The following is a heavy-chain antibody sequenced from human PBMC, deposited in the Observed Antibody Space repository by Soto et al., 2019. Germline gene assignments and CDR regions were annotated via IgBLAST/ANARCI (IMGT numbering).Heavy chain of an antibody. D-gene: IGHD3-10*02. V-gene: IGHV2-5*02. CDR3: ARYVATSPAGWFEP. CDR2: IYWDDDN. CDR1: GFSLTNNGEA. J-gene: IGHJ5*02. Sequence: QITLKESGPTLVKPTQTLTLTCTFSGFSLTNNGEAVGWFRQSPGKALEWIVLIYWDDDNRYNPTLRTRLSTTKYTSKPQVLLTLTNMDPVDTATYYCARYVATSPAGWFEPWGQGIPVTVSS.